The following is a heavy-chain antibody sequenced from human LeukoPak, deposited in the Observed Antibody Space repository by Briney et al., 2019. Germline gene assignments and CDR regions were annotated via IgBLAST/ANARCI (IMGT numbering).Heavy chain of an antibody. CDR2: IIPIFGIA. D-gene: IGHD3-22*01. J-gene: IGHJ4*02. Sequence: SVKLSCKASGGTFSSYYISWVRQAPGQGLEWMGRIIPIFGIANYAQKFQGRVTITANKSTSTAYMELSSLSAEDTAVYYCARCLLRGAYYDSSGPFDYWGQGTLVTVSS. CDR1: GGTFSSYY. V-gene: IGHV1-69*02. CDR3: ARCLLRGAYYDSSGPFDY.